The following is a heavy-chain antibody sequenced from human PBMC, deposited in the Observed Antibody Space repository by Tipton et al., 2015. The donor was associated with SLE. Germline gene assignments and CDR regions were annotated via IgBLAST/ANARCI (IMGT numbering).Heavy chain of an antibody. CDR2: IYTSGST. J-gene: IGHJ4*02. CDR1: GGSISSGSYY. D-gene: IGHD1-26*01. V-gene: IGHV4-61*02. Sequence: TLSLTCTVSGGSISSGSYYWSWIRQPAGKGLEWIGRIYTSGSTNYNPSLKSRVTISVDTSKNQFSLKLSSVTAADTAVYYCARDPSRYSGSQSPFDYWGQGTLVPVSS. CDR3: ARDPSRYSGSQSPFDY.